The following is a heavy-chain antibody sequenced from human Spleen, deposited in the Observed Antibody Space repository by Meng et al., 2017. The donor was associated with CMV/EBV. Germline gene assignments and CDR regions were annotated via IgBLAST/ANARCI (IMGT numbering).Heavy chain of an antibody. CDR3: ARVKRNYVRDY. V-gene: IGHV3-7*01. J-gene: IGHJ4*02. CDR2: IKQDGGEK. CDR1: GFTFTSYT. Sequence: GESLKISCVASGFTFTSYTMNWVRQVPGKGLERVANIKQDGGEKYYVDSVKGRFTISRDNAKNSLYLQMNSLRAEDTAVYYCARVKRNYVRDYWGQGTLVTVSS. D-gene: IGHD1-7*01.